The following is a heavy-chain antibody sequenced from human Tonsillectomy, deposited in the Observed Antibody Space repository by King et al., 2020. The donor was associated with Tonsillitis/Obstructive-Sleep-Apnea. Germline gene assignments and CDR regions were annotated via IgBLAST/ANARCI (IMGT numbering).Heavy chain of an antibody. CDR3: ASGPGEERGRITMVQGVI. CDR1: GGTFSSYA. Sequence: QLVQSGAEVKKPGSSVKVSCKASGGTFSSYAISWVRQAPGQGLEWMGGIIPIFGTANYAQKFQGRVTITADESTSTAYMELSSLRSEDTAVYYCASGPGEERGRITMVQGVIWGQGTLVTVSS. D-gene: IGHD3-10*01. V-gene: IGHV1-69*01. J-gene: IGHJ4*02. CDR2: IIPIFGTA.